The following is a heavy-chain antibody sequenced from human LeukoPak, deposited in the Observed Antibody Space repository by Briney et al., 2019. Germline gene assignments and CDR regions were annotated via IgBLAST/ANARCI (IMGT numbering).Heavy chain of an antibody. D-gene: IGHD5-12*01. CDR2: INPNSGGT. J-gene: IGHJ4*02. V-gene: IGHV1-2*02. CDR3: ARGGGYDITSRNFDY. Sequence: GASVKVSCKASGYTFTGYYMHWVRQAPGQGLEWMGWINPNSGGTNYAQKFQGRVTMTRDTSISTAYMELSRLRSDDTAVYYCARGGGYDITSRNFDYWGQGTLVTLSS. CDR1: GYTFTGYY.